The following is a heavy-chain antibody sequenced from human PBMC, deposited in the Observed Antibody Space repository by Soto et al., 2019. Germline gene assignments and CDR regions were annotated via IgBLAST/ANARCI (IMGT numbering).Heavy chain of an antibody. CDR3: AKEGSKDYYYYYAMDV. V-gene: IGHV4-4*02. Sequence: PSETLSLTCAVSGGSIRSNNWWSWVRQPPGKGLEWIGEIFHSGSTNYNPSLKSRVTISVDTSKNQFSLKLSSVTAADTAVYYCAKEGSKDYYYYYAMDVWGQGTTVTVSS. CDR1: GGSIRSNNW. CDR2: IFHSGST. J-gene: IGHJ6*02.